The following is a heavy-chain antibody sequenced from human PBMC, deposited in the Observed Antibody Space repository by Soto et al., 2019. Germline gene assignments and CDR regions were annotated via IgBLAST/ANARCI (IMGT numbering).Heavy chain of an antibody. Sequence: QVQLVQSGAEVKKPGASVKVSCKASGYTFTGYYMHWVRQAPGQGLEWMGWINANSGGTNYAQKFQGRVTMSRDTSISTAYMELSRLRSDDTAVYYCARVRGTIFGVVSGAAGKNWFDPWGQGTLVTVSS. D-gene: IGHD3-3*01. CDR2: INANSGGT. CDR3: ARVRGTIFGVVSGAAGKNWFDP. V-gene: IGHV1-2*02. CDR1: GYTFTGYY. J-gene: IGHJ5*02.